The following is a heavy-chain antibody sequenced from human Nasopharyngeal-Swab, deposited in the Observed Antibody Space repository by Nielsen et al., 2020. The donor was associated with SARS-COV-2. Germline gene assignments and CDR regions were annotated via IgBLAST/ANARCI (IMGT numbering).Heavy chain of an antibody. J-gene: IGHJ3*02. D-gene: IGHD2/OR15-2a*01. CDR2: IYSSANT. Sequence: SKTLSLTCSVSGGSISSGDYYWSWIRQPPGKGLEWIGYIYSSANTYYNPSLKSRVNMSVDMSKNQFSLKLSSVTAADTAVYYCAREVASANKNAFDIWGQGTMVTVSS. CDR1: GGSISSGDYY. V-gene: IGHV4-30-4*01. CDR3: AREVASANKNAFDI.